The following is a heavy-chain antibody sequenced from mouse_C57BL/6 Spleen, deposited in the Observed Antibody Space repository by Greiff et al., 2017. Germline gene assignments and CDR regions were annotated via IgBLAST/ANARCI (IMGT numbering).Heavy chain of an antibody. V-gene: IGHV5-9*01. Sequence: EVKLVESGGGLVKPGGSLKLSCAASGFTFSSYTMSWVRQTPEKRLEWVATISGGGGNTYYPDSVKGRFTISRDNAKNTLYLQMSSLKSADTALYYCASNWDDAMDYWGQGTSVTVSS. CDR3: ASNWDDAMDY. D-gene: IGHD4-1*02. CDR1: GFTFSSYT. CDR2: ISGGGGNT. J-gene: IGHJ4*01.